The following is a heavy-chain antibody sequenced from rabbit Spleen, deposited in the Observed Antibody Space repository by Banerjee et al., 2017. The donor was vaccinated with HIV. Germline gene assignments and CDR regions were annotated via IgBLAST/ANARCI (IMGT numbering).Heavy chain of an antibody. Sequence: QQQLEESGGGLVKPGGTLTLTCTASGIDFSSAYMHWVRQAPGKGLEWIACIYTGSSGSTYYTSWAKGRFTISKTSSTTVTLQMTSLTAADTATYFCARGTNYRLPQLDLWGPGTLVTVS. D-gene: IGHD1-1*01. CDR3: ARGTNYRLPQLDL. CDR1: GIDFSSAY. CDR2: IYTGSSGST. V-gene: IGHV1S45*01. J-gene: IGHJ3*01.